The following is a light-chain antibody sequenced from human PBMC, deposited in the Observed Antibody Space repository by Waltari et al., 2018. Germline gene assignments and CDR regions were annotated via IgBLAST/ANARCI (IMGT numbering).Light chain of an antibody. CDR3: QQYYSAPYT. CDR1: QSVLYSSNNKNY. J-gene: IGKJ2*01. CDR2: WAS. V-gene: IGKV4-1*01. Sequence: DIVMTQSPDSLAVSLGERATINCKSSQSVLYSSNNKNYLAWYQQKPGQPPKLLIYWASTRESGVPDQFSGSGSGTDFTLTISSLQAEDMAVYYCQQYYSAPYTFGQGTKLEIK.